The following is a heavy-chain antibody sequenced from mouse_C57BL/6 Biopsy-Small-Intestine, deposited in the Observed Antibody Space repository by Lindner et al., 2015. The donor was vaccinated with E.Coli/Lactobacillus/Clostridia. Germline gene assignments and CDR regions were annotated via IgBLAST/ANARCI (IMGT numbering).Heavy chain of an antibody. CDR3: ARWEVVEVFDY. CDR1: GYSFTGNY. Sequence: VQLQESGPELVKSGASVRISCKASGYSFTGNYINWVKQGPEKRLEWIGEINPSTNSTTYNQKFRAKATLTVDKSSSTTYMQLSSLTSEDSAVYFCARWEVVEVFDYWGQGTTLIVS. D-gene: IGHD1-1*01. J-gene: IGHJ2*01. V-gene: IGHV1-42*01. CDR2: INPSTNST.